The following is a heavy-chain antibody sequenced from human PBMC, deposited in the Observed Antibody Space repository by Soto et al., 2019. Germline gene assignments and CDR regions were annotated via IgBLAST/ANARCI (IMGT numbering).Heavy chain of an antibody. CDR1: GFTLSSYW. D-gene: IGHD6-13*01. CDR3: ARDLAAAGL. J-gene: IGHJ4*02. Sequence: GGSLRLSCMVSGFTLSSYWMNWVRQAPGKGLEWLGNIATDGSQTYYVDSVKGRVTLTMDTSTSTVYMELSSLRSEDTAVYYCARDLAAAGLWGQGTLVTVSS. V-gene: IGHV3-7*03. CDR2: IATDGSQT.